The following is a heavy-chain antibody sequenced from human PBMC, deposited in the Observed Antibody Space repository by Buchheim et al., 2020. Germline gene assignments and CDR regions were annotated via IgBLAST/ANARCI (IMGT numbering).Heavy chain of an antibody. CDR1: GFTFRSYA. CDR2: ISSSGGST. J-gene: IGHJ3*02. Sequence: EVELLESGGGLVQPGGPLRLSCAASGFTFRSYAMSWVRQAPGKGLEWVSSISSSGGSTFYADSMKGRFTISRDNSKNTLYLQMNSLRAEDTAVYYCAKGKSPRLDDAFDIWGQGT. CDR3: AKGKSPRLDDAFDI. V-gene: IGHV3-23*01.